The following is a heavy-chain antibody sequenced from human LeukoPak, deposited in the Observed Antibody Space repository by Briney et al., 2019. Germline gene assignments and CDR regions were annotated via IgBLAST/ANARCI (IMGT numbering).Heavy chain of an antibody. CDR3: ARNGYSYGSLDYFDY. D-gene: IGHD5-18*01. Sequence: GGSLRLSCAASGFSFSSYGTHWVRQAPGKGLEWVAVISYAGSSKLYADSVKGRFTLSRDNSKNTLYLQMNSLSAEDTAVYYCARNGYSYGSLDYFDYWGQGTLDTVSS. V-gene: IGHV3-30*03. J-gene: IGHJ4*02. CDR2: ISYAGSSK. CDR1: GFSFSSYG.